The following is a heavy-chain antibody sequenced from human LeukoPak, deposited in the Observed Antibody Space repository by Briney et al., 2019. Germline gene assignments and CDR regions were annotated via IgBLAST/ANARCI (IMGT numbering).Heavy chain of an antibody. V-gene: IGHV3-23*01. Sequence: PGGSLRLSCAASGFTFSNYAMSWVRQAPGKGLEWVSAISGSGVSTYYADSVKGRFTISRDNSKNTLYLQMNSLRVEDTAAYYCANYISRIQSDYWGQGTLVTVSS. J-gene: IGHJ4*02. CDR3: ANYISRIQSDY. CDR1: GFTFSNYA. D-gene: IGHD2-2*02. CDR2: ISGSGVST.